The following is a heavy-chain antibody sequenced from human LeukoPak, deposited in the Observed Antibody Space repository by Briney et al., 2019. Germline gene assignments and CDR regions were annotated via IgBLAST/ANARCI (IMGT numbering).Heavy chain of an antibody. Sequence: PSETLSLTCAGYGGSFSGYYWSWIRQPPGKRPEWIRYINQSGSTNYHPSLKSRVTISVDTSTIQFSLKLSSVTAADTSVYYCARGRGRWYGSGSYYNWVFDYWGQGTVVPVSS. CDR2: INQSGST. CDR3: ARGRGRWYGSGSYYNWVFDY. D-gene: IGHD3-10*01. CDR1: GGSFSGYY. J-gene: IGHJ4*02. V-gene: IGHV4-34*01.